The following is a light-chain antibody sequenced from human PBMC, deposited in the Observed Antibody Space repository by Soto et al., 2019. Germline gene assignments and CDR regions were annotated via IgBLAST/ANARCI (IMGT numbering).Light chain of an antibody. CDR1: QGIGST. CDR3: QRYNNWPLT. V-gene: IGKV3-15*01. Sequence: EIVLTQSPGTLSLSPGERAILSCRASQGIGSTLAWYQQKPGQTPRLLIYGASTRATGVPARFSGSGSGTEFTLTINSLQSEDFAVYYCQRYNNWPLTFGGGTRLEIK. CDR2: GAS. J-gene: IGKJ5*01.